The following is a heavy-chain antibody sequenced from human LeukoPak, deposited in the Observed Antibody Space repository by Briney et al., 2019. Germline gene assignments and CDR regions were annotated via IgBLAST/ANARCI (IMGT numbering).Heavy chain of an antibody. Sequence: ASVKVSCTASGYTFTSYYIHWLRQAPGQGLEWMGWMNPNSGGTKYAQTFQGRVTLTRDTSISTAYLELTSLPSDDTAVYFCARQGSNSSGWYPVDDWGQGTLVTVSS. CDR3: ARQGSNSSGWYPVDD. CDR2: MNPNSGGT. CDR1: GYTFTSYY. V-gene: IGHV1-2*02. J-gene: IGHJ4*02. D-gene: IGHD6-19*01.